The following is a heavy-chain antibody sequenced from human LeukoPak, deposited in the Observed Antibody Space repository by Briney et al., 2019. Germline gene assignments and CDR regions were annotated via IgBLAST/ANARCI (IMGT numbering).Heavy chain of an antibody. D-gene: IGHD2-2*01. Sequence: PSETLSPTCTVSGGSISSYYWSWIRQPPGKGLEWIGYIYYSGSTNYNPSLKSRVTISVDTSKNQFSLKLSSVTAADTAVYYCARQRDIVVVFDYWGQGTLVTVSS. CDR3: ARQRDIVVVFDY. J-gene: IGHJ4*02. CDR2: IYYSGST. CDR1: GGSISSYY. V-gene: IGHV4-59*08.